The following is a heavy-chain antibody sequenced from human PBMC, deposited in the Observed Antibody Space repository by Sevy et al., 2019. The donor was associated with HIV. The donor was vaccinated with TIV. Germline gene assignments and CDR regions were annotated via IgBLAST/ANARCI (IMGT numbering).Heavy chain of an antibody. V-gene: IGHV4-39*01. CDR3: ARLNSNHFDY. CDR2: IYYSGST. J-gene: IGHJ4*02. D-gene: IGHD4-4*01. Sequence: SETLSLTCTVSGGSISSSSYYWGWIRQPPGKGLEWFGNIYYSGSTYYNPSLTSRVTISVDTAKNQFSLKLSSVTAADTAVYYCARLNSNHFDYWGQGALVIVSS. CDR1: GGSISSSSYY.